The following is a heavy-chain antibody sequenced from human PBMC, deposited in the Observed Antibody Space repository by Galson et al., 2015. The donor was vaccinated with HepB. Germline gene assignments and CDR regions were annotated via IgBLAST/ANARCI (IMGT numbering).Heavy chain of an antibody. CDR3: AREDTAAANYYGMDV. CDR2: ISYDGSNK. J-gene: IGHJ6*02. V-gene: IGHV3-30-3*01. D-gene: IGHD6-13*01. Sequence: SLRLSCAASGFTFSSYAMHWVRQAPGKGLEWVAVISYDGSNKYYAGSVKGRFTISRDNSKNTLYLQMNSLRAEDTAVYYCAREDTAAANYYGMDVWGQGTTVTVSS. CDR1: GFTFSSYA.